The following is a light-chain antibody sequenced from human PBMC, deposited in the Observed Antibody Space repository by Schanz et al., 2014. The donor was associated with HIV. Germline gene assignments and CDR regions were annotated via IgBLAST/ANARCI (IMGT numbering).Light chain of an antibody. CDR2: AAS. Sequence: AIRITQSPSSLSASIGDRVNVTCRASQDVSNYLAWYQQKPGKAPQLLIYAASSLQSGVPSRFSGSGSGTDFTLTISSLQPEDFATYYCQQSYSTPTFGGGTKVEIK. J-gene: IGKJ4*01. CDR1: QDVSNY. CDR3: QQSYSTPT. V-gene: IGKV1-8*01.